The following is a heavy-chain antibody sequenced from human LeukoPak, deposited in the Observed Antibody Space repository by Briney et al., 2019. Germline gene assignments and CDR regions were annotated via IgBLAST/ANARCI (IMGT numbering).Heavy chain of an antibody. Sequence: GGSLRLSCAASGFTFDDYAMHWVRQAPGKGLEWVSGISWNSGSIGYADSVKGRFTISRDNAKNSPYLQMNSLRAEDTALYYCAKSLPEDYYYGMDVWGQGTTVTVSS. V-gene: IGHV3-9*01. J-gene: IGHJ6*02. CDR1: GFTFDDYA. CDR3: AKSLPEDYYYGMDV. CDR2: ISWNSGSI.